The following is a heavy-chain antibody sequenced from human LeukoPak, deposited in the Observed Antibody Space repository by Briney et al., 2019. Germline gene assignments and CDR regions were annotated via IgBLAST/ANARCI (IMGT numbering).Heavy chain of an antibody. CDR2: IYTSGST. CDR3: ARLADYFGSGSYYLDV. D-gene: IGHD3-10*01. J-gene: IGHJ6*02. V-gene: IGHV4-4*07. Sequence: PSETLSLICTVSGGSISRYYWSWIRQPAGKGLEWIGRIYTSGSTNYNPSLKSRVTMSVDTSKNQFSLKLSSVTAADSAVYYCARLADYFGSGSYYLDVWGQGTTVTVSS. CDR1: GGSISRYY.